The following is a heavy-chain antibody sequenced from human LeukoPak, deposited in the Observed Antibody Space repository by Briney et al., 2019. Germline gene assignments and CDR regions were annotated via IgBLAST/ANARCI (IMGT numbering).Heavy chain of an antibody. V-gene: IGHV6-1*01. CDR3: ARWLTTSAGFDF. D-gene: IGHD1/OR15-1a*01. CDR2: TFYRSKWYS. Sequence: SQTLSLTCAISGDSVSSNSATWSWLRQSPSRGLEWLGRTFYRSKWYSDYAPSVEGRITVNPDTPRNRFSLQLDFVTPEDSAVYFCARWLTTSAGFDFWGRGTVVTVSS. CDR1: GDSVSSNSAT. J-gene: IGHJ3*01.